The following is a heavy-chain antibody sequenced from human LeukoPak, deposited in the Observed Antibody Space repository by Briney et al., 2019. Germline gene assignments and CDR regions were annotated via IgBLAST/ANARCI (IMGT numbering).Heavy chain of an antibody. CDR1: AFTFSSYA. CDR3: AREGDLDFDY. D-gene: IGHD2-21*02. V-gene: IGHV3-23*01. J-gene: IGHJ4*02. CDR2: ISGSGSSS. Sequence: GGSLRLSCAASAFTFSSYAMNWVRQAPGRGLEWVSGISGSGSSSDYADSVKGRFTISRDNSKNTLYLQMNSLRVEDTAVYYCAREGDLDFDYWGQGTLVTVSS.